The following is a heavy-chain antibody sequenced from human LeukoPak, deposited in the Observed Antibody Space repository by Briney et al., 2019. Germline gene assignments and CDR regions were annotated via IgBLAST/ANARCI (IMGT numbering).Heavy chain of an antibody. J-gene: IGHJ5*02. CDR2: IIPIFGTA. CDR1: GYTFTGYS. V-gene: IGHV1-69*13. Sequence: SLKVSCKASGYTFTGYSMHWVRQAPGQGLEWMGGIIPIFGTANYAQKFQGRVTITADESTSTAYMELSSLRSEDTAVYYCARDNPSFDPWGQGTLVTVSS. D-gene: IGHD1-14*01. CDR3: ARDNPSFDP.